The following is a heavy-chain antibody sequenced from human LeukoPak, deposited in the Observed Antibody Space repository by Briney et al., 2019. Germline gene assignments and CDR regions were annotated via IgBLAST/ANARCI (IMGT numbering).Heavy chain of an antibody. D-gene: IGHD3-16*01. CDR2: ITDDGSSA. CDR3: AKDKARGNYYYSMDV. Sequence: GGSLRLSCAASGFAFSTYTLHWVRQAPGKGLMWVSRITDDGSSATYADSVKGRFTISRDNSKNSLYLQMNSLRTEDTAFYYCAKDKARGNYYYSMDVWGKGTTVTVSS. CDR1: GFAFSTYT. J-gene: IGHJ6*03. V-gene: IGHV3-74*01.